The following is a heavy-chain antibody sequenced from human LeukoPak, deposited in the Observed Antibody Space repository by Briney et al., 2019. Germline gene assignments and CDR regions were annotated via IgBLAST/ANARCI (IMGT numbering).Heavy chain of an antibody. V-gene: IGHV3-23*01. CDR2: SSGGGGST. Sequence: GWSLRLSCAASGFTFSSYAMSWVRQAPGKGLEWVSTSSGGGGSTYYADSVKGRFTISRDNSKNTLYLQMNSLKAEDTAVYYCAKPPRMTRVTTFDYWGQGTLVTVSS. J-gene: IGHJ4*02. D-gene: IGHD4-17*01. CDR1: GFTFSSYA. CDR3: AKPPRMTRVTTFDY.